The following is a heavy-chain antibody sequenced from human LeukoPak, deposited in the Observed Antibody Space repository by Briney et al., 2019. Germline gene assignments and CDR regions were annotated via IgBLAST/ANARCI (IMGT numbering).Heavy chain of an antibody. CDR1: GYSISSGYY. J-gene: IGHJ3*02. Sequence: SETLSLTCAVSGYSISSGYYWGWIRQPPGKGLEWIGSIYHSGSTYYNPSLKSRVTISVDTSKNQLSLKLSSVTAADTAVYYCASPANAFDIWGQGTMVTVSS. V-gene: IGHV4-38-2*01. CDR3: ASPANAFDI. CDR2: IYHSGST.